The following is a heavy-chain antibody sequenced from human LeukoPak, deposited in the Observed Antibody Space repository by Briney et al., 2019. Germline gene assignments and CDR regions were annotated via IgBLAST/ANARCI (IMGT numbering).Heavy chain of an antibody. V-gene: IGHV4-59*08. CDR2: IYYSGST. CDR1: GGSISSYY. J-gene: IGHJ4*02. CDR3: ARHNWNGFDY. D-gene: IGHD1-1*01. Sequence: PSETLSLTCTVSGGSISSYYWSWIRQPPGKGLEWIGYIYYSGSTNYNPSLKSRVTISVDTSKNQFSLKLSSVTAADTAVYYCARHNWNGFDYWGQGTLVTVSS.